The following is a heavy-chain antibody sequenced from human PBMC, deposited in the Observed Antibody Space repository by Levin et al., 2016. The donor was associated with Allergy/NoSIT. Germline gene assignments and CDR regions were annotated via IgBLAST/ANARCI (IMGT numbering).Heavy chain of an antibody. Sequence: GESLKISCAASGFTFSSYAMSWVRQAPGKGLEWVSAISGGSTYYPDSVKGRFTISRDDSKNTLYLQMNSLRAEDTALYYCAGGNCYSSSCSGFYGMNVWGQGTTVTVSS. V-gene: IGHV3-23*01. CDR3: AGGNCYSSSCSGFYGMNV. J-gene: IGHJ6*02. D-gene: IGHD2-2*01. CDR2: ISGGST. CDR1: GFTFSSYA.